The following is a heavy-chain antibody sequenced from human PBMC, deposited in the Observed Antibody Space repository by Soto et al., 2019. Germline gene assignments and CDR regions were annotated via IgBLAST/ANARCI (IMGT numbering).Heavy chain of an antibody. J-gene: IGHJ4*02. CDR2: MNPYSGNT. CDR1: GYTFTNND. V-gene: IGHV1-8*01. CDR3: VRAPLDYYSADYFDN. Sequence: QVQLVQSGAELKRPGASVKVSCKASGYTFTNNDINWVRQATGQGLEWMGRMNPYSGNTGYAQKFQGRVTMTRDNSITTAYMELSSLRSEDTAVYYCVRAPLDYYSADYFDNWGQGTLVTVSP. D-gene: IGHD2-21*01.